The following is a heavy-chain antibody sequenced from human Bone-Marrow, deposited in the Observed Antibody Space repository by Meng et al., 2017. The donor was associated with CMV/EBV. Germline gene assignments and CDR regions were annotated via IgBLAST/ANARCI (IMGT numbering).Heavy chain of an antibody. Sequence: CKASGYTLTSYGISWVRQAPGQGLEWMGWISAYNGNTNDAQKLQGRVTMTTDTSTSTAYMELRSLRSDDTAVYYCARVKTRVDRVVDYWGQGTLVTVSS. CDR2: ISAYNGNT. J-gene: IGHJ4*02. V-gene: IGHV1-18*01. CDR1: GYTLTSYG. CDR3: ARVKTRVDRVVDY. D-gene: IGHD2-21*01.